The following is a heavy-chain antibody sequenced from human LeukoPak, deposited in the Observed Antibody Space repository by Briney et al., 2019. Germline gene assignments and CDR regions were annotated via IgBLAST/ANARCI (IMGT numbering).Heavy chain of an antibody. J-gene: IGHJ4*02. CDR2: IYYSGST. CDR3: ARHDYSNYLFDY. CDR1: GGSISSYY. D-gene: IGHD4-11*01. V-gene: IGHV4-59*01. Sequence: SETLSLTCTVSGGSISSYYWSWIRQPPGKGLEWIGYIYYSGSTNYNPSLKSRVTISVDTSKNQFSLKLSSVTAADTAVYYCARHDYSNYLFDYWGQGTLVTVSS.